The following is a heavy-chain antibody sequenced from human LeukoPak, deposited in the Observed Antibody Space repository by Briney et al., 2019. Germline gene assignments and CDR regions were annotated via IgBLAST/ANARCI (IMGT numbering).Heavy chain of an antibody. CDR3: ARVFRAAAVDY. J-gene: IGHJ4*02. Sequence: SETLSLTCAVYGGSFSGYYWSWIRQPPGKGLEWIGEINHSGSTNYNPSLKSRVTISADTSKNQFSLRLSSVTAADTAVYYCARVFRAAAVDYWGQGTLVTVSS. V-gene: IGHV4-34*01. D-gene: IGHD6-13*01. CDR2: INHSGST. CDR1: GGSFSGYY.